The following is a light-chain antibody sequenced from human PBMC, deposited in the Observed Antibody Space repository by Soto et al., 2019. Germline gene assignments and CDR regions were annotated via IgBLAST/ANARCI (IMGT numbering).Light chain of an antibody. J-gene: IGLJ2*01. CDR2: IDN. Sequence: QSVVTQPPSASGTPGQRITISCSGSSSNIESHTVNWFQQVPGAAPKLLIYIDNQRPSGVPDRFSGSKSGTSASLAISGLQSDDEAEYYCAAWDDSLNGPVFGGGTKLTVL. CDR3: AAWDDSLNGPV. CDR1: SSNIESHT. V-gene: IGLV1-44*01.